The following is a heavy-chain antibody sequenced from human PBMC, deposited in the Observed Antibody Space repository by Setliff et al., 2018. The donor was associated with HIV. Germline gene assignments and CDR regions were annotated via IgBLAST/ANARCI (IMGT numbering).Heavy chain of an antibody. V-gene: IGHV1-2*02. Sequence: GASVKVSCKASGYTFTGYYMHGVRQAPGQGLEWMGWINPNSGGTNYAQKFQGRVTMTRDTSISTAYMELSRLRSDDTAVYYCARDFAGYDILAGYTPRDAFDIWGRGRMFTVSS. CDR2: INPNSGGT. J-gene: IGHJ3*02. D-gene: IGHD3-9*01. CDR1: GYTFTGYY. CDR3: ARDFAGYDILAGYTPRDAFDI.